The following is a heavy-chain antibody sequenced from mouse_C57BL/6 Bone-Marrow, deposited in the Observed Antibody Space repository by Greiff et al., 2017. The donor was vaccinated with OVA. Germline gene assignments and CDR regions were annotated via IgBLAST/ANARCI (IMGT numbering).Heavy chain of an antibody. J-gene: IGHJ4*01. V-gene: IGHV3-6*01. Sequence: EVKLQESGPGLVKPSQSLSLTCSVTGYSITSGYYWNWIRQFPGNKLEWMGYISYDGSNNYNPSLKNRISITRDKSKNQFFLKLNSLTTEDTATYYCARDLHYYGSSYAMDYWGQGTSVTVSS. CDR3: ARDLHYYGSSYAMDY. D-gene: IGHD1-1*01. CDR2: ISYDGSN. CDR1: GYSITSGYY.